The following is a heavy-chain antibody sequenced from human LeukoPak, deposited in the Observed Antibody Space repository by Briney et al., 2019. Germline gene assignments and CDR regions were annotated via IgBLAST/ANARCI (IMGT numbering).Heavy chain of an antibody. D-gene: IGHD3-10*01. V-gene: IGHV1-69*13. CDR2: IIPIFGTA. CDR3: ARDLGGSGSYYNYFDY. Sequence: SVKVSCKASGGTFSSYAISWVRQAPGQGLEWMGGIIPIFGTANYAQKFQGRVTITADEFTSTAYMELSSLRSEDTAVYYCARDLGGSGSYYNYFDYWGQGTLVTVSS. J-gene: IGHJ4*02. CDR1: GGTFSSYA.